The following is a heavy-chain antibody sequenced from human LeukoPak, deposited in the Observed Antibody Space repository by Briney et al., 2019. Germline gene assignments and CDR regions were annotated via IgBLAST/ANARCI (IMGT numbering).Heavy chain of an antibody. Sequence: GGSLRLSCAASGFTFSSYAMHWVRQAPGKGLEWVAVISYDGSNKYYADSVKGRFTISRDNSKNTLYLQMNSLRAEGTAVYYCARDSTAAAGPAEYFQHWGQGTLVTVSS. CDR1: GFTFSSYA. CDR3: ARDSTAAAGPAEYFQH. CDR2: ISYDGSNK. V-gene: IGHV3-30*04. D-gene: IGHD6-13*01. J-gene: IGHJ1*01.